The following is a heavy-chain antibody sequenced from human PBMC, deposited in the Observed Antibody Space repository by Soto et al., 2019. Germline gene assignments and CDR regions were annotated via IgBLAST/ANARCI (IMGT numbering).Heavy chain of an antibody. CDR1: GFTFSSYW. CDR3: ARAVPGRYYSYYYGMDV. V-gene: IGHV3-7*03. J-gene: IGHJ6*02. D-gene: IGHD1-26*01. Sequence: GGSLRLSCAASGFTFSSYWMSWVRQAPGKGLEWVANIKQDGSEKYYVDSVKGRFTISRDNAKNSLYLQMNSLRAEDTAVYYCARAVPGRYYSYYYGMDVWGQGTTVTVSS. CDR2: IKQDGSEK.